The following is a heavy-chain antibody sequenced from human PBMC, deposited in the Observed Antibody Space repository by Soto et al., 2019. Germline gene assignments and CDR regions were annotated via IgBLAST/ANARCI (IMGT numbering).Heavy chain of an antibody. Sequence: QLQLQASGPGLVKPSETLSLTCTVSGGSISSSSYYWGWIRQPPGKGLEWIGSIYYSGSTYYNPSLKSRVTISVDTSKNQFSLKLSSVTAADTAVYYCARYSSSWFNAFDIWGQGTMVTVSS. CDR2: IYYSGST. J-gene: IGHJ3*02. CDR3: ARYSSSWFNAFDI. V-gene: IGHV4-39*01. CDR1: GGSISSSSYY. D-gene: IGHD6-13*01.